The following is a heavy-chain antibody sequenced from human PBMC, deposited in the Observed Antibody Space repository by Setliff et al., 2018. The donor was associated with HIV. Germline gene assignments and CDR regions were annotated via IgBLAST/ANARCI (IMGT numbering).Heavy chain of an antibody. J-gene: IGHJ4*02. CDR2: ISAYNGNT. CDR3: ARDVDNAGTHPPDY. D-gene: IGHD1-20*01. CDR1: GYTFINYG. Sequence: VSCKASGYTFINYGISWVRQAPGQGLEWMGWISAYNGNTNYAQKFQGRVTMTTDTSTSTAYMEMRSLRSDDTAVYFCARDVDNAGTHPPDYWGQGTLVTVTS. V-gene: IGHV1-18*01.